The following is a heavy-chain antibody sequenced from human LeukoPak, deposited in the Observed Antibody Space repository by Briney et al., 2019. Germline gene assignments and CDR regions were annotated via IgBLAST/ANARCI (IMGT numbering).Heavy chain of an antibody. D-gene: IGHD3-16*01. V-gene: IGHV4-39*07. CDR1: GGSISSSIYY. CDR2: IFHSANT. J-gene: IGHJ4*02. Sequence: SETLSLTCTVSGGSISSSIYYWGWIRQPPGKGLEWIGSIFHSANTYYNPSLKSRVTISVDTSKNQFSLKMSSVTAADTAVYYCARDPSNSAFKGMQGGDYWGQGTLVTVSS. CDR3: ARDPSNSAFKGMQGGDY.